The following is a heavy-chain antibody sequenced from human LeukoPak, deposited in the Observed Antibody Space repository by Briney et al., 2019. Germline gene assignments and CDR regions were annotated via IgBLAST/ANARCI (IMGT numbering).Heavy chain of an antibody. V-gene: IGHV4-38-2*02. CDR1: GYSISSGYY. D-gene: IGHD3-22*01. Sequence: SETLSLTCTVSGYSISSGYYWGWIRQPPGKGLEWIGSIYHSGSTYYNPSLKSRVTISVDTSKNQFSLKLSSVTAADTAVYYCARTFGPHYYDSSGYYWGDYYGMDVWGQGTTVTVSS. CDR3: ARTFGPHYYDSSGYYWGDYYGMDV. J-gene: IGHJ6*02. CDR2: IYHSGST.